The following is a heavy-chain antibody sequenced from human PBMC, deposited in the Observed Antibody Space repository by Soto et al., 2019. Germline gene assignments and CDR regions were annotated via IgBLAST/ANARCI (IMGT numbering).Heavy chain of an antibody. D-gene: IGHD6-13*01. CDR2: ISRSGTNI. Sequence: EVHLVESGGGLVQPGRSLKLSCVASGFTFDDYAMYWVRQAPGKGPEWVSGISRSGTNIAYADSVKGRFTISRDNAKNSLYLQMNSLRADDTALYYCAKGGSAALISAAGTGNWFDPWGQGSLVTVSS. CDR3: AKGGSAALISAAGTGNWFDP. CDR1: GFTFDDYA. J-gene: IGHJ5*02. V-gene: IGHV3-9*01.